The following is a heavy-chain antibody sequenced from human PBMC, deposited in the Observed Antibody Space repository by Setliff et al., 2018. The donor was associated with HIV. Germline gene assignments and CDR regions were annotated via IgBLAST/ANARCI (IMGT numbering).Heavy chain of an antibody. Sequence: SKTLSLTCAISGDSVSSDTAAWNWIRQSPSRGLEWLGRTYYRSKWYNDYAPSVKSRIGINPDTSKNQFSLQLNSVTPDDTAVYFCAREPPSSNPTLQYAFDLWGQGTMVTVSS. CDR1: GDSVSSDTAA. CDR2: TYYRSKWYN. D-gene: IGHD4-4*01. CDR3: AREPPSSNPTLQYAFDL. J-gene: IGHJ3*01. V-gene: IGHV6-1*01.